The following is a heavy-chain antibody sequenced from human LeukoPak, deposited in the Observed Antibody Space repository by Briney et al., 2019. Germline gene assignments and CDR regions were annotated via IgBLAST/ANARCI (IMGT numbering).Heavy chain of an antibody. CDR3: ARVGAYITMSAFDI. CDR1: GFTFSDYY. CDR2: ISSSGSTI. Sequence: GGFLRLSCAASGFTFSDYYMSWIRQAPGKGLEWVSYISSSGSTIYYADSVKGRFTISRDNAKNSLYLQMNSLRAEDTAVYYCARVGAYITMSAFDIWGQATMVTVSS. V-gene: IGHV3-11*01. D-gene: IGHD3-10*02. J-gene: IGHJ3*02.